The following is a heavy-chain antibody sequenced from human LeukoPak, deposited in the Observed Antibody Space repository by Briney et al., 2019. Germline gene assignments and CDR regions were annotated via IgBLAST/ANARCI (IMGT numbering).Heavy chain of an antibody. Sequence: GGSLRLSCAASGFTFSSYGMHWVRQAPGKGLEGVAVISYDGSNKYYADSVKGRFTISRDNSKNTLYLQMNSLRAEDTAVYYCAKEGVEMATILAREFDYWGQGTLVTVSS. D-gene: IGHD5-24*01. V-gene: IGHV3-30*18. J-gene: IGHJ4*02. CDR2: ISYDGSNK. CDR3: AKEGVEMATILAREFDY. CDR1: GFTFSSYG.